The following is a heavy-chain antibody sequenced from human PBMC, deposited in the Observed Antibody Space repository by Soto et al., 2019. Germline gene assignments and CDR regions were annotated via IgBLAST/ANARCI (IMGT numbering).Heavy chain of an antibody. J-gene: IGHJ4*02. Sequence: GGSLRLSCVASGFSFSTHWMHWVRQPPGKGLVWVSRITNDGVSTSYADSVKGRFTISRDNAENTLYLQMSSLSADDTAVYYCVRDTSVTYVDYWCQGTLVTVSS. CDR3: VRDTSVTYVDY. D-gene: IGHD4-4*01. V-gene: IGHV3-74*01. CDR1: GFSFSTHW. CDR2: ITNDGVST.